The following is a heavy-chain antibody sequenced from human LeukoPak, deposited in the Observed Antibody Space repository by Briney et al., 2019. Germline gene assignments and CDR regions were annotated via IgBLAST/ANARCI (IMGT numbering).Heavy chain of an antibody. D-gene: IGHD2-15*01. V-gene: IGHV5-51*01. J-gene: IGHJ4*02. CDR1: GYSFTTYW. Sequence: GESLKISCKGSGYSFTTYWIGWVRQMPGKGLEWMGIFYPADSDIGYSPSFQGQVTISADKSINTAYLQWGSLKASDTAMYYCARPCSGGTCFSDSWGQGTLVTVSS. CDR3: ARPCSGGTCFSDS. CDR2: FYPADSDI.